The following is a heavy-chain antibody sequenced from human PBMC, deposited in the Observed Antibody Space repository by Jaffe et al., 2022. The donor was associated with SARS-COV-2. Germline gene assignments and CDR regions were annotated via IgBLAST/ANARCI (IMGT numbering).Heavy chain of an antibody. CDR1: GFTFSSYG. D-gene: IGHD3-9*01. Sequence: QVQLVESGGGVVQPGRSLRLSCAASGFTFSSYGFHWVRQAPGKGLEWVAIISYGGDEKYNTDYVKGRFTISRDNSKNTLYLQMNSLTTEDTAVYYCARDWGSNDWFNWFDPWGQGTQVTVSS. CDR3: ARDWGSNDWFNWFDP. CDR2: ISYGGDEK. V-gene: IGHV3-30*04. J-gene: IGHJ5*02.